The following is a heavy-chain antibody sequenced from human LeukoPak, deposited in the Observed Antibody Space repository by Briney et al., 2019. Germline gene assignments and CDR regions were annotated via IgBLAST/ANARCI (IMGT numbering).Heavy chain of an antibody. D-gene: IGHD1-7*01. Sequence: SETLSLTCTVSGYSISSGYYWGWIRQPPGKGLEWIGSIYHSGSTYYNPSLKSRVTISVDTSKNQFSLKLSSVTAADTAVYYCTRQGSLGTSGYDYWGQGTLVTVSS. J-gene: IGHJ4*02. CDR2: IYHSGST. CDR3: TRQGSLGTSGYDY. V-gene: IGHV4-38-2*02. CDR1: GYSISSGYY.